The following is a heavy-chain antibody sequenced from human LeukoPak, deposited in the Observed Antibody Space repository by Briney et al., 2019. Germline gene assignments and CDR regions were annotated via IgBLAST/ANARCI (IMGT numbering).Heavy chain of an antibody. Sequence: GGSLRLSCAASGFTVSSNYMSWVRQAPGKGLEWVSFIYSDNTHYSDSVKGRFTISRDNSKNTLYLQMNSLRAEDTAVYYCANYGSGSYVDYWGQGTLVTVSS. CDR3: ANYGSGSYVDY. V-gene: IGHV3-53*01. CDR1: GFTVSSNY. J-gene: IGHJ4*02. D-gene: IGHD3-10*01. CDR2: IYSDNT.